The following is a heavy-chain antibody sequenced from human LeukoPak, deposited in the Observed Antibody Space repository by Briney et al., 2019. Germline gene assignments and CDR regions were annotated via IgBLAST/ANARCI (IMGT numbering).Heavy chain of an antibody. CDR2: IRYDGSNK. CDR3: AKDGQLWFGELSTSWFDP. CDR1: GFTFSSYG. J-gene: IGHJ5*02. V-gene: IGHV3-30*02. Sequence: GGSLRLSCAASGFTFSSYGMHWVRQAPGKGLEWVAFIRYDGSNKYYADSVKGRFTISRDNSKNTLYPQMNSLRAEDTAVYYCAKDGQLWFGELSTSWFDPWGQGTLVTVSS. D-gene: IGHD3-10*01.